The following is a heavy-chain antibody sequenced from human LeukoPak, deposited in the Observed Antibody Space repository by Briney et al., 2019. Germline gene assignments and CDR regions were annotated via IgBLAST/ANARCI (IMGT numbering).Heavy chain of an antibody. CDR1: GSSIDEYA. CDR3: TKGSWSPRGFNWFDP. CDR2: INWRSDFV. V-gene: IGHV3-9*01. D-gene: IGHD2-8*02. Sequence: PGGSLRLSCAASGSSIDEYAMHWVRHAPGQGLECVSGINWRSDFVSYADSVKGRFIISRDNAKNSAYLEMNSLRTEDTALYFCTKGSWSPRGFNWFDPWGQGTVVTVSS. J-gene: IGHJ5*02.